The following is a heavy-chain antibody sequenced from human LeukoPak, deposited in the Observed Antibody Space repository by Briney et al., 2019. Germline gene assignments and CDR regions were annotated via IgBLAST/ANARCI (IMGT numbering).Heavy chain of an antibody. J-gene: IGHJ6*03. CDR3: ARESRRRGYDSSGYGYYYYYMDV. Sequence: GASVKVSCKASGYTFTGYYMHWVRQAPGQGLEWMGWINPNSGGTNYAQKFQGRVTMTRDTSISTAYMELSRLRSDDTAVYYCARESRRRGYDSSGYGYYYYYMDVWGKGTTVTISS. CDR2: INPNSGGT. D-gene: IGHD3-22*01. CDR1: GYTFTGYY. V-gene: IGHV1-2*02.